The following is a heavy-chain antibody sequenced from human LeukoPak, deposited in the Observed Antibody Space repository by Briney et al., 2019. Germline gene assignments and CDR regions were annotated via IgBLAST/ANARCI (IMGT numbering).Heavy chain of an antibody. CDR1: GGSISTDY. CDR3: ARIVVTPSNYFDY. J-gene: IGHJ4*02. V-gene: IGHV4-59*12. Sequence: SETLSLTCTVSGGSISTDYWSWIRQFQGKGLEWIGYIYYRGSTNYNPSLKSRVTISVDTSKNQFSLKLSSVTAADTAVYYCARIVVTPSNYFDYWGQGTLVTVSS. CDR2: IYYRGST. D-gene: IGHD4-23*01.